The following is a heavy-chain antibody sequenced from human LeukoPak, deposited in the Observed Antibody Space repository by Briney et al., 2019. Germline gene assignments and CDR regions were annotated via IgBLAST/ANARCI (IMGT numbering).Heavy chain of an antibody. D-gene: IGHD6-13*01. V-gene: IGHV4-59*01. CDR2: IYYSGST. J-gene: IGHJ2*01. CDR1: GGSISSYY. CDR3: ARDKGLAAAGHWYFVL. Sequence: PSETLSLTCTVSGGSISSYYWSWIRQPPGKGLEWIGYIYYSGSTNYNPSLKSRVTISGDTSKNQFSLKLSSVTAADTAVYYCARDKGLAAAGHWYFVLWGRGTLVTVSS.